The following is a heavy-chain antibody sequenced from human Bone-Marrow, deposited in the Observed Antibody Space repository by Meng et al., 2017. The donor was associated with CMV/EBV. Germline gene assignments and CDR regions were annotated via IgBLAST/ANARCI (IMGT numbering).Heavy chain of an antibody. D-gene: IGHD2-2*01. CDR1: GYTFTSYA. V-gene: IGHV1-69*05. Sequence: SVKVSCKASGYTFTSYAISWVRQAPGQGLEWMGGIIPIFGTANYAQKFQGRVTITTDESTSTAYMELSSLRSEDTAVYYCARVRGWGGLYCSSTSCSNWFDPWGQGTLVTVSS. CDR2: IIPIFGTA. J-gene: IGHJ5*02. CDR3: ARVRGWGGLYCSSTSCSNWFDP.